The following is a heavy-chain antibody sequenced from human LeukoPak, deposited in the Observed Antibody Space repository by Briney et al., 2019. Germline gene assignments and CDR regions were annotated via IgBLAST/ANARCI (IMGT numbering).Heavy chain of an antibody. V-gene: IGHV3-53*01. Sequence: GGSLRLSCAASGFTVSSNYMSWVRQAPGKGLEWVSVIYSGGSTYYADSVKGRFTISRDNSKNTLYLQMNSLRAEDTAVYYCAADYGDYVHAFDIWGQGTMVTVSS. D-gene: IGHD4-17*01. CDR1: GFTVSSNY. CDR2: IYSGGST. J-gene: IGHJ3*02. CDR3: AADYGDYVHAFDI.